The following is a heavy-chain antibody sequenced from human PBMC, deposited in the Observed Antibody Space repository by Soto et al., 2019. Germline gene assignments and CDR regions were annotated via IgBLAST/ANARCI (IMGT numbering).Heavy chain of an antibody. Sequence: QVQLVQSGAEVKKPGASVKVSCKASGYTFTSYGISWVRQAPGQGLEWMGWISAYNGNTNYAQKLQGRVTMTTDTSTSTADMELRSLRSDDTAVYYCARDRGTGLLWFGEPTRGEGWFDPWGQGTLVTVSS. CDR2: ISAYNGNT. J-gene: IGHJ5*02. CDR1: GYTFTSYG. D-gene: IGHD3-10*01. V-gene: IGHV1-18*01. CDR3: ARDRGTGLLWFGEPTRGEGWFDP.